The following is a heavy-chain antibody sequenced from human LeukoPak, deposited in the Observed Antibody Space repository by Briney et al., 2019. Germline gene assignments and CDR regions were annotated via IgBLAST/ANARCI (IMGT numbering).Heavy chain of an antibody. CDR3: ARENYFSFEY. Sequence: GVSLRLSCAASGFSFSIYWMTWVRQAPGKGLEWVANIRPDGSEKYYADSVRGRCTISRDNTRNTLDLQMNSLRPENTAVYYCARENYFSFEYWGQGALVTVYS. CDR1: GFSFSIYW. J-gene: IGHJ4*02. V-gene: IGHV3-7*03. D-gene: IGHD3-16*01. CDR2: IRPDGSEK.